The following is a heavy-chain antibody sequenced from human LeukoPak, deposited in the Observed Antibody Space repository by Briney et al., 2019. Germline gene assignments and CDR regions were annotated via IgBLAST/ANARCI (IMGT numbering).Heavy chain of an antibody. CDR2: INYSGDT. Sequence: SETLSLTCAVYGGSFSGYYWNWIRQPPGKGLEWIGEINYSGDTNHNPSLKSRVTISVDTSKNQFSLKLSSVTAADTAVYYCARTAVAGIDYWGQGTLVTVSS. D-gene: IGHD6-19*01. V-gene: IGHV4-34*01. CDR3: ARTAVAGIDY. J-gene: IGHJ4*02. CDR1: GGSFSGYY.